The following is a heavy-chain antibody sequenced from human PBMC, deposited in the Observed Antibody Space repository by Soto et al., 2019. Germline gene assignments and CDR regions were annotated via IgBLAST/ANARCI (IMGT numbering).Heavy chain of an antibody. CDR2: VYYSGST. V-gene: IGHV4-39*01. CDR1: GGSISSSSYY. J-gene: IGHJ4*02. Sequence: SETLSLTCAVSGGSISSSSYYWGWIRQPPGKGLEWIGSVYYSGSTYYTPSLQSRVAISVDTSKNQFSLKLNSVTAADTAVYYCARRTVNIRTFYSGLKTHCFDYWGQGTLVTVSS. D-gene: IGHD6-19*01. CDR3: ARRTVNIRTFYSGLKTHCFDY.